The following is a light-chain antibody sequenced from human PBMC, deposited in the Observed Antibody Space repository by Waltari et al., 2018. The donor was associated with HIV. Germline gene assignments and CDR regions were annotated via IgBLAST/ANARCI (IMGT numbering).Light chain of an antibody. J-gene: IGKJ4*01. CDR3: QQYNHWPLT. CDR2: GAT. CDR1: QSVGGD. Sequence: ETVMTQSPDILSVSPGDRPTLSCRASQSVGGDVAWYQQKPGQAHRLLIYGATSRATGIPARFSASGSGTEFILTISSLQSEDFAVYFCQQYNHWPLTFGGGTKVEIK. V-gene: IGKV3-15*01.